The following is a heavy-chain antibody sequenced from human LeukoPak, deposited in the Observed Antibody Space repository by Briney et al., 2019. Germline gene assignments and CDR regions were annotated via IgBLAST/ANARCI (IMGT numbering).Heavy chain of an antibody. CDR3: AREYRYYDILTGYSPSYYYGMDV. CDR1: GYTFTKYG. J-gene: IGHJ6*02. CDR2: ISTYNGNT. D-gene: IGHD3-9*01. Sequence: ASVKVSCKASGYTFTKYGITWVRQAPGQGLEWMGWISTYNGNTNYAQKLQGRVTMTTDTSTSTAYMELRSLISDDAAVYYCAREYRYYDILTGYSPSYYYGMDVWGQGTTVTVSS. V-gene: IGHV1-18*01.